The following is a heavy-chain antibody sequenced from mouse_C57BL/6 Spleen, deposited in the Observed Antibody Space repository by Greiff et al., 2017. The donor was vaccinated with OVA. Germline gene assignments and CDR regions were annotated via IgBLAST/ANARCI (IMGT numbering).Heavy chain of an antibody. CDR2: IHPNSGST. D-gene: IGHD1-1*01. J-gene: IGHJ3*01. CDR1: GYTFTSYW. CDR3: ARHYYGSSYGFAY. Sequence: QVQLQQPGAELVKPGASVKLSCKASGYTFTSYWMHWVKQRPGQGLEWIGMIHPNSGSTNYNEKFKSKATLTVDKSSSTAYMQLISLTSEDSAVYYCARHYYGSSYGFAYWGQGTLVTVSA. V-gene: IGHV1-64*01.